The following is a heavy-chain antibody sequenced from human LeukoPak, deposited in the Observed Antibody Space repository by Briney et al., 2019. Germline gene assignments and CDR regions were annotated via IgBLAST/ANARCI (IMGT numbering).Heavy chain of an antibody. CDR3: ARYSSSSDAFDI. J-gene: IGHJ3*02. Sequence: GGSLRLSCGASGFTFSSYAMHWVRQAPGKGLEWVAVISYDGSNKYYADSVKGRFTISRDNSKNTLYLQMNSLRADDTAVYYCARYSSSSDAFDIWGQGTMVTVSS. CDR2: ISYDGSNK. V-gene: IGHV3-30-3*01. D-gene: IGHD6-13*01. CDR1: GFTFSSYA.